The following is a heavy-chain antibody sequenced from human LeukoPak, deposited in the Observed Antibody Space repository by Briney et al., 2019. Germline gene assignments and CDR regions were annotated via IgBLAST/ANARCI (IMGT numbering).Heavy chain of an antibody. D-gene: IGHD2-2*01. V-gene: IGHV3-7*05. Sequence: PGGSLRLSCVVSGFPFSSYWMTWARQAPGRGLEWVAHINLDGSDKYYVDSVKGRFTISRDNAKNSLYLQMNSLRAEDTAVYYCAKDMGPYCSSTSCYGIFDYWGQGTLVTVSS. CDR1: GFPFSSYW. CDR3: AKDMGPYCSSTSCYGIFDY. CDR2: INLDGSDK. J-gene: IGHJ4*02.